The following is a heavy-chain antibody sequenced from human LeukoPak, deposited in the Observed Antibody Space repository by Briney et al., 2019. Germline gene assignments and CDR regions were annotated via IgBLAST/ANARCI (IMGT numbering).Heavy chain of an antibody. V-gene: IGHV1-2*02. D-gene: IGHD6-19*01. J-gene: IGHJ4*02. CDR3: AGDHSSGWYYFDY. CDR1: GYTFTSYY. CDR2: INPNSGGT. Sequence: ASVKVSCKASGYTFTSYYMHWVRQAPGQGLEWMGWINPNSGGTNYAQKFQGRVTMTRDTSISTAYMELSRLRSDDTAVYYCAGDHSSGWYYFDYWGQGTLVTVSS.